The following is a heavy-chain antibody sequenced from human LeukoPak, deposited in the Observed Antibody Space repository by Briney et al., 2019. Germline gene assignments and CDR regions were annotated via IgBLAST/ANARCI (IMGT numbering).Heavy chain of an antibody. CDR2: ISYDGSNK. J-gene: IGHJ5*02. V-gene: IGHV3-30-3*01. CDR1: GFTFSSYA. D-gene: IGHD2-2*01. CDR3: ARGAHCSSTSCFHVGWFDP. Sequence: SGGCLRLSCAASGFTFSSYAMHWVRQAPGKGLEWVAVISYDGSNKYYADSVKGRFTISRDNSKNTLYLQMNSLRAEDTAVYYCARGAHCSSTSCFHVGWFDPWGQGILVTVSS.